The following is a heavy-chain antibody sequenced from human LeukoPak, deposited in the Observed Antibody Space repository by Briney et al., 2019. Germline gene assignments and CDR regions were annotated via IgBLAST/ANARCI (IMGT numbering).Heavy chain of an antibody. CDR3: AKDATEYGDSHFDC. D-gene: IGHD4-17*01. CDR2: IWNDGSHE. Sequence: PGRSLRLSCAASGFTFSSYGMHWVRQAPGKGLERVAVIWNDGSHEYYADSEKGRFTISRDNSRNTVYLQMNSLRAEDTAVYYCAKDATEYGDSHFDCWGQGSLVTVSA. CDR1: GFTFSSYG. J-gene: IGHJ4*02. V-gene: IGHV3-33*06.